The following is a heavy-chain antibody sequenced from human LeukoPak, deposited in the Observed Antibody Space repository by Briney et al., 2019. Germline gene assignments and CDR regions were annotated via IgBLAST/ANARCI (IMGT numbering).Heavy chain of an antibody. CDR2: IYYSGST. V-gene: IGHV4-59*01. Sequence: KSSETLSLTCTVSGVSISSYYWSWIRQPPGKGLEWIGYIYYSGSTNYNPSLKSRVTISVDTSKNQFSLKLSPVTAADTAVYYCASIDYDSSGYYFDYWGQGTLVTVS. J-gene: IGHJ4*02. CDR1: GVSISSYY. D-gene: IGHD3-22*01. CDR3: ASIDYDSSGYYFDY.